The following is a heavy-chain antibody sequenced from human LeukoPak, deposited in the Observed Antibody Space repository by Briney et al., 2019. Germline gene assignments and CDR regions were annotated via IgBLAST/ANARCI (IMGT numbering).Heavy chain of an antibody. V-gene: IGHV3-21*01. Sequence: GGSLRLSCAASGFTFSSYSMNWVRQASGKGLEWVSSISSSSSYIYYADSVKGRFTISRDNAKNSLYLQMNSLRAEDTAVYYCARDGILEWLFYAFDIWGQGTMVTVSS. CDR2: ISSSSSYI. CDR1: GFTFSSYS. D-gene: IGHD3-3*01. J-gene: IGHJ3*02. CDR3: ARDGILEWLFYAFDI.